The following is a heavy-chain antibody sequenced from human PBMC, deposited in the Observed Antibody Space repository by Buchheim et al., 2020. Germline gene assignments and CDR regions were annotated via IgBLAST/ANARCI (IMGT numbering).Heavy chain of an antibody. D-gene: IGHD2/OR15-2a*01. CDR3: ANWGPCNHYYGMDV. V-gene: IGHV3-30*18. J-gene: IGHJ6*02. CDR2: ISYDGSNK. Sequence: QVQLVESGGGVVQPGRSLRLSCAASGFTFSSYGMHWVRQAPGKGLEWVAVISYDGSNKYYADSVKGRFTISRDNSKNTLYLQMNSLRAEDTAVYYCANWGPCNHYYGMDVWGQGTT. CDR1: GFTFSSYG.